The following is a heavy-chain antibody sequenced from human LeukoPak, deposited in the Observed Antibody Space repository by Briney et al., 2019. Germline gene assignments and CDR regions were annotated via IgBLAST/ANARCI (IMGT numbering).Heavy chain of an antibody. Sequence: SETLSLTCTVSGGSISGSSYHWGWIRQSPGKGLEWIGSINHSGTTYYNPSLKSRVTISVDTSKNQFSLKVSSVTAADTAVYYCATTYSYTSGGYDYWGQGTLVTVSS. CDR3: ATTYSYTSGGYDY. CDR1: GGSISGSSYH. CDR2: INHSGTT. V-gene: IGHV4-39*01. J-gene: IGHJ4*02. D-gene: IGHD5-18*01.